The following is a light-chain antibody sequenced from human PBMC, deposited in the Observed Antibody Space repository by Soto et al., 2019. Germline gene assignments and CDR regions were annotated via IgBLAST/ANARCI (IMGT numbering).Light chain of an antibody. CDR1: QVVKNF. Sequence: DVQMTQSPSAVSAPVGDRVIITCRASQVVKNFLSWFQQKPGEVPKRLIYSASTLQDGVPSRFSGSGSGTEFTLVIGSLQPEDFATYYCLQHNSHPWTFGQGTKVEV. J-gene: IGKJ1*01. V-gene: IGKV1-17*03. CDR3: LQHNSHPWT. CDR2: SAS.